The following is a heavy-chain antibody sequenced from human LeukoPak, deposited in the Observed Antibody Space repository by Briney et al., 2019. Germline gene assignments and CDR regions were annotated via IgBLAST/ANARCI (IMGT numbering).Heavy chain of an antibody. CDR2: IDWDDDK. V-gene: IGHV2-70*11. J-gene: IGHJ4*02. CDR3: ARIRGSRHYFDY. D-gene: IGHD6-13*01. CDR1: GFSLTTSGMC. Sequence: SGPALVKPTQTLTLTCTSSGFSLTTSGMCVSWIRQPPGKALEWLARIDWDDDKYYSTSLRTRLTISKDTSKNQVVLTMTNMDPVDTATYYCARIRGSRHYFDYWGQGTLVTVSS.